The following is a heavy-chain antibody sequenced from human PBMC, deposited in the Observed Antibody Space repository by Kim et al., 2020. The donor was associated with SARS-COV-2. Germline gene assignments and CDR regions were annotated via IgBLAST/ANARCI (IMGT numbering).Heavy chain of an antibody. D-gene: IGHD2-15*01. Sequence: GYADSVNGRFTISRDNAKNSLYLEMNNLRIDDTALYYCAKLAGRKDTFDIWGQGTMVTVSS. CDR3: AKLAGRKDTFDI. V-gene: IGHV3-9*01. J-gene: IGHJ3*02.